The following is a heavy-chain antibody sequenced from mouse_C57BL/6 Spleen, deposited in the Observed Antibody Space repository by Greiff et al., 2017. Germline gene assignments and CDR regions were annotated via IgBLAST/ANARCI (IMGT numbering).Heavy chain of an antibody. D-gene: IGHD1-1*01. CDR3: ARRVYYYGSSYEGAMDY. CDR1: GFSLSTSGMG. V-gene: IGHV8-12*01. CDR2: IYWDDDK. J-gene: IGHJ4*01. Sequence: QVQLKESGPGILQSSQTLSLTCSFSGFSLSTSGMGVSWIRQPSGKGLEWLAHIYWDDDKRYNPSLKSRLTISKDTSRNQVFLKITSVDTADTATYYCARRVYYYGSSYEGAMDYWGQGTSVTVSS.